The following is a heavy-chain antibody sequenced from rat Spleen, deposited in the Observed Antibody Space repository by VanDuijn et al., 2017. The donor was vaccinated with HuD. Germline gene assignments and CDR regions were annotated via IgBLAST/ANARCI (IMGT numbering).Heavy chain of an antibody. J-gene: IGHJ3*01. D-gene: IGHD1-9*01. V-gene: IGHV2-16*01. CDR3: ARSAYGYNLNWFAY. CDR1: GFSLTSYH. Sequence: QVQLKESGPGLVQPSQTLSLTCTVAGFSLTSYHVSWVRQPPGKGLEWMGVIWTGGSTAYNSLLKSRLSISRDTSKSQVLLKMNSLQTEDTAMYFCARSAYGYNLNWFAYWGLGTLVTVSS. CDR2: IWTGGST.